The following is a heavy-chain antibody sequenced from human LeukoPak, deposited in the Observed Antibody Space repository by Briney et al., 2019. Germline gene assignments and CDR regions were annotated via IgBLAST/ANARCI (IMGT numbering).Heavy chain of an antibody. CDR1: GGSISSYY. D-gene: IGHD3-10*01. CDR3: AREYYGSGSYGNWFDP. J-gene: IGHJ5*02. CDR2: IYTSGST. Sequence: SSETLSLTCTVSGGSISSYYWSWIRQPAGKGLEWIGRIYTSGSTNYNPSLKSRVTISVDTSKNQLSLKLSSVTAADTAVYYCAREYYGSGSYGNWFDPWGQGTLVTVSS. V-gene: IGHV4-4*07.